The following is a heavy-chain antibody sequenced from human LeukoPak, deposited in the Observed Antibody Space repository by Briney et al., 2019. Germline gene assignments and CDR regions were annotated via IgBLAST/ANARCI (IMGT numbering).Heavy chain of an antibody. CDR3: ARGFGSSWFDY. Sequence: ASEKVSYRASGYTFTANYIHWVRQAPGQGLEWMGWLNPNGGGKNYAQKFQGWVNMTRDTYISTVYMELSRLKSDDTAVYYCARGFGSSWFDYWGQGTLVTVSS. CDR2: LNPNGGGK. CDR1: GYTFTANY. J-gene: IGHJ4*02. V-gene: IGHV1-2*04. D-gene: IGHD6-13*01.